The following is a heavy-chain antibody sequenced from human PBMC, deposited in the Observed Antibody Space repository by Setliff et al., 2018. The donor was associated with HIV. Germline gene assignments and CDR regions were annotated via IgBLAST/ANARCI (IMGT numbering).Heavy chain of an antibody. V-gene: IGHV3-74*01. J-gene: IGHJ3*01. CDR2: INSDGRST. CDR3: ASLPVVVTIPEGPFDF. CDR1: GFTFSSSW. D-gene: IGHD2-15*01. Sequence: PGGSLRLSCAASGFTFSSSWMHWVRQALGKGLVWVSRINSDGRSTTYADFVKGRFSISRDNAKNTVYLQMSSLTVEDTAVYYCASLPVVVTIPEGPFDFWGQGTMVTVSS.